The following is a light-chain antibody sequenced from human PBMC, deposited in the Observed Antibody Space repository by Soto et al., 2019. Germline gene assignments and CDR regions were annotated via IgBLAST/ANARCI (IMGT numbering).Light chain of an antibody. CDR3: QKYNSAPRT. J-gene: IGKJ2*02. CDR2: AAS. Sequence: DIQMTQSPSSLSASVGDRVTITCRASQGISNFLAWDQQKPGKVPKLLLSAASTLQSGVPSRFSGSGSGTDFTITISSLQPEDVATYYCQKYNSAPRTFGQGTKLEIK. V-gene: IGKV1-27*01. CDR1: QGISNF.